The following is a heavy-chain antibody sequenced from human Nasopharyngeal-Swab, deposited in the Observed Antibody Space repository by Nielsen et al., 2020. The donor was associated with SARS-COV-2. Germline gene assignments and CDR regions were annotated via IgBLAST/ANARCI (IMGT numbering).Heavy chain of an antibody. CDR2: MYHSGHP. V-gene: IGHV4-38-2*02. D-gene: IGHD3-10*01. CDR3: ARHLSDVDSPMVPWFDP. CDR1: GDSLNSNYY. J-gene: IGHJ5*02. Sequence: SETLSLTCTVSGDSLNSNYYWGWIRQPPGKGLEWIGSMYHSGHPYHNLSLKSRVTISVDTSKNQVSLNLTSVTAADTAVYYCARHLSDVDSPMVPWFDPWGQGTLVTVSS.